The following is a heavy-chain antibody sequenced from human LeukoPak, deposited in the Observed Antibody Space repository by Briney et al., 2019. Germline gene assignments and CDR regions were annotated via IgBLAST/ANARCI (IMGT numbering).Heavy chain of an antibody. D-gene: IGHD5-18*01. Sequence: PGVSLRLSCAASGFTFSSYSMNWVRQTPGKGLEWVSSISRSSSYIYYADSVKGRFTISRGNAKNSLYLQMNSLRAEDTAVYYCASGYSYGSRPYGMDVWGQGTTVTVSS. CDR3: ASGYSYGSRPYGMDV. CDR2: ISRSSSYI. J-gene: IGHJ6*02. CDR1: GFTFSSYS. V-gene: IGHV3-21*01.